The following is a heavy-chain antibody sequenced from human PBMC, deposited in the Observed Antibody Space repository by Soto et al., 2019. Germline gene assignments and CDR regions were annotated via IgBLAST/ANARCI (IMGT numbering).Heavy chain of an antibody. D-gene: IGHD2-15*01. V-gene: IGHV3-66*01. J-gene: IGHJ4*02. CDR3: ARTCSGGTCSFDC. CDR2: IYSGGST. Sequence: EVQLVESGGGLVQPGGSLRLSCAASGFTVSSNYMSWVRQAPGKGLEWVSVIYSGGSTYYADSVKGRFTISRDNSENTLYLQMNSLRAEDTAVYYCARTCSGGTCSFDCWGRGTLVTVSS. CDR1: GFTVSSNY.